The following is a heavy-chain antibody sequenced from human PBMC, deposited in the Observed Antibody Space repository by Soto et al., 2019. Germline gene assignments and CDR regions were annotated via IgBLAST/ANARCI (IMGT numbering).Heavy chain of an antibody. D-gene: IGHD1-1*01. CDR1: GYTFTSYD. J-gene: IGHJ6*02. Sequence: QVQLVQSGAEVKKPGASVKVSCKASGYTFTSYDINWVRQATGQGLEWMGWMNPNSGNTGYARKFQGRVTMTRNTSISTAYMELSSLRSEDTAVYYCARSYNWKDYYYGMDVWGQGTTVTVSS. CDR2: MNPNSGNT. CDR3: ARSYNWKDYYYGMDV. V-gene: IGHV1-8*01.